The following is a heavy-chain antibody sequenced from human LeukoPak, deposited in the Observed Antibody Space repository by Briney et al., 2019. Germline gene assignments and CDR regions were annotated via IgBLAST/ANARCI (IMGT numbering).Heavy chain of an antibody. CDR1: GYTLTELS. V-gene: IGHV1-24*01. D-gene: IGHD2-2*01. CDR2: FDPEDGET. Sequence: GASVKVSCKVSGYTLTELSMHWVRQAPGKGLEWMGGFDPEDGETIYAQKFQGRVTMTEDTSTDTAYMELSSLRSEDTAVYYCATGYWCSSTSCSFTGFDYWGQGTLVTVSP. J-gene: IGHJ4*02. CDR3: ATGYWCSSTSCSFTGFDY.